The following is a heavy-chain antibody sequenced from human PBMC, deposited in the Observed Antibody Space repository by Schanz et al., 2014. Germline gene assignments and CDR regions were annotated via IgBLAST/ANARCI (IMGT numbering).Heavy chain of an antibody. CDR2: MNKSHSTI. CDR3: ARKVVATIGGYYDN. V-gene: IGHV3-23*05. J-gene: IGHJ4*02. D-gene: IGHD5-12*01. Sequence: EVQLLESGGGLVEPGGSLRLSCAASGFSFSSYAMGWVRQARGKGLEWVSAMNKSHSTIYYADSVRGRFTISRDNAENTLFLQMNSLRAEDTAVYYCARKVVATIGGYYDNWGQGTLVIVSS. CDR1: GFSFSSYA.